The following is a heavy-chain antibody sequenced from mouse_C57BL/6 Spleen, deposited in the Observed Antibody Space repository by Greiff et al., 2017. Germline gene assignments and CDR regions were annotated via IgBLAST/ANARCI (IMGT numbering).Heavy chain of an antibody. CDR2: INPNNGGT. CDR3: ARGYYGSSSPFAY. CDR1: GYTFTDYN. V-gene: IGHV1-22*01. Sequence: EVKLQQSGPELVKPGASVKMSCKASGYTFTDYNMHWVKQSHGKSLEWIGYINPNNGGTSYNQKFKGKATLTVNKSSSTAYMELRSLTSEDSAVYYCARGYYGSSSPFAYWGQGTLVTVSA. D-gene: IGHD1-1*01. J-gene: IGHJ3*01.